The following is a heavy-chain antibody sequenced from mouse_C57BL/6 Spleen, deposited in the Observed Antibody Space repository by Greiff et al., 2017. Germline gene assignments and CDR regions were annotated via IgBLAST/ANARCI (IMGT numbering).Heavy chain of an antibody. J-gene: IGHJ2*01. Sequence: EVQLVESGGGLVKPGGSLYLSCAASGFTFSDYGMHWVRPAPEKGLEWVAYISSGSSTIYSAATVTGRFTISRDNAKNTLFMQKTSLRSEDTAMDDSARRATVVAYYCDYWGQGTTRTGSS. V-gene: IGHV5-17*01. D-gene: IGHD1-1*01. CDR2: ISSGSSTI. CDR3: ARRATVVAYYCDY. CDR1: GFTFSDYG.